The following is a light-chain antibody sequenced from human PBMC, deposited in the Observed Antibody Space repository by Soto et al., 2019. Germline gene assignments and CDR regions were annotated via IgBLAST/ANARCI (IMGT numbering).Light chain of an antibody. Sequence: DIQMIQSPSSLSASVGDRVTITCQASQYIKNYLNWYQQKPGKAPKLLIYDVSNLETGVPSRFSGSGSGTHLYLTISSLQPEDVATYYCQHYDNLPPLTFGGGTRVQ. CDR2: DVS. CDR3: QHYDNLPPLT. V-gene: IGKV1-33*01. CDR1: QYIKNY. J-gene: IGKJ4*01.